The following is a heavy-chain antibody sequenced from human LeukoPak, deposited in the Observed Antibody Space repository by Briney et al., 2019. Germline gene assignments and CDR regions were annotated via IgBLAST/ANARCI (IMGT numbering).Heavy chain of an antibody. CDR1: GGSISSGGYY. Sequence: SETLSLTCTVSGGSISSGGYYWSWIRQHPGKGLEWIGYIYTSGSTNYNPSLKSRVTMSVDTSKNQFSLKLSSVTAADTAVYYCARDEERFVVVPAAYLRDPPEPRWFDPWGQGTLVTVSS. CDR3: ARDEERFVVVPAAYLRDPPEPRWFDP. J-gene: IGHJ5*02. V-gene: IGHV4-61*08. D-gene: IGHD2-2*01. CDR2: IYTSGST.